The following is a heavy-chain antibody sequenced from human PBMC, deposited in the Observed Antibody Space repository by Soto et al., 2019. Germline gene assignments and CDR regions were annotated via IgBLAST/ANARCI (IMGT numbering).Heavy chain of an antibody. J-gene: IGHJ4*02. D-gene: IGHD7-27*01. CDR2: ISYDGTNK. CDR3: ARDPKTSGGQHWAFNYFDS. V-gene: IGHV3-30-3*01. Sequence: SLRLSCAASGFSFSISPMHWVRQAPGKGPEWVALISYDGTNKFHADSVKGRFTISRDNSKSTLYLQVDSLRPEDAAVYYCARDPKTSGGQHWAFNYFDSWGQGTLVTVSS. CDR1: GFSFSISP.